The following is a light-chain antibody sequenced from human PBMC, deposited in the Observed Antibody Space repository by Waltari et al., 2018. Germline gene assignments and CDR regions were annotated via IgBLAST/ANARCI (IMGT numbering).Light chain of an antibody. J-gene: IGKJ2*02. CDR2: DAS. V-gene: IGKV3-15*01. Sequence: EIVMTQSPATLSVSPGERATLSYRASQRVNSNLAWYQHKPGQAPRLLIYDASTRATGVPARFSGSGSGTEFSLTISSLQSEDFAVYYCQQYNNWGRTFGQGTKLVIK. CDR1: QRVNSN. CDR3: QQYNNWGRT.